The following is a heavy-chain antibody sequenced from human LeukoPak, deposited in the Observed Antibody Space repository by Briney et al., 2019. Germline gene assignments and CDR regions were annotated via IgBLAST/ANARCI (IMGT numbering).Heavy chain of an antibody. CDR2: IYYSGST. CDR1: GYSISSGYY. D-gene: IGHD1-26*01. J-gene: IGHJ4*02. CDR3: ARDEEVVGATEIRFDY. Sequence: PSETLSLACTVSGYSISSGYYWGWIRQPPGKGLEWIGSIYYSGSTYYNPSLKSRVTISVDTSKNQFSLKLSSVTAADTAVYYCARDEEVVGATEIRFDYWGQGTLVTVSS. V-gene: IGHV4-38-2*02.